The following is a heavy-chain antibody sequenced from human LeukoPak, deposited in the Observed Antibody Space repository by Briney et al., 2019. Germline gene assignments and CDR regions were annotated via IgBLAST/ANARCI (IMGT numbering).Heavy chain of an antibody. D-gene: IGHD5-24*01. J-gene: IGHJ1*01. CDR2: IKQDGSEK. CDR1: GFTFSTYW. V-gene: IGHV3-7*01. Sequence: PGGSLRLSCAASGFTFSTYWMTWVRQAPGKGLEWVANIKQDGSEKYYVDSVKGRFTVSRDNAKNSVFLLMNSLRADDTAVYYCARDREVPTPDDYFEHWGQDTLVTVSS. CDR3: ARDREVPTPDDYFEH.